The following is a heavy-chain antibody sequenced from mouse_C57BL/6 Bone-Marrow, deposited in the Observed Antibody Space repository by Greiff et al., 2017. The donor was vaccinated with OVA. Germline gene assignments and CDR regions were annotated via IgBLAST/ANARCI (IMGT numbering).Heavy chain of an antibody. D-gene: IGHD1-1*01. CDR2: IDPETGGT. CDR3: TRERLLTIDY. V-gene: IGHV1-15*01. J-gene: IGHJ2*01. CDR1: GYTFTDYE. Sequence: QVHVKQSGAELVRPGASVTLSCKASGYTFTDYEMHWVKQTPVHGLEWIGAIDPETGGTAYNQKFKGKAILTADKSSSTAYMELRSLTSEDSAVYYCTRERLLTIDYRGQGTTLTVSS.